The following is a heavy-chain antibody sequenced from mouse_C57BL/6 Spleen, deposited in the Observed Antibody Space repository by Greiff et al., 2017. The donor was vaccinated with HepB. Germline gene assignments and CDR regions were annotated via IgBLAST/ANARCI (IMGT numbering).Heavy chain of an antibody. Sequence: QVQLKESGAELVKPGASVKMSCKASGYTFTSYWITWVKQRPGQGLEWIGDIYPGSGSTNYNEKFKSKATLTVDTSSSTAYMQLSSLTSEDSALYYCAREGAYWGQGTLVTVSA. CDR2: IYPGSGST. CDR1: GYTFTSYW. CDR3: AREGAY. J-gene: IGHJ3*01. V-gene: IGHV1-55*01.